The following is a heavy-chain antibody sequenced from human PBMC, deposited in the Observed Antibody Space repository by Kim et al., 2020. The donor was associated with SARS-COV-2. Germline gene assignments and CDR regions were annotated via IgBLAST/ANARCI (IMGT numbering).Heavy chain of an antibody. D-gene: IGHD5-12*01. CDR3: ARVGYSGYGLDP. J-gene: IGHJ5*02. Sequence: YSQTFQGRVTITRDTSASTAYMELSSLRSEDTAVYYCARVGYSGYGLDPWGQGTLVTVSS. V-gene: IGHV1-3*01.